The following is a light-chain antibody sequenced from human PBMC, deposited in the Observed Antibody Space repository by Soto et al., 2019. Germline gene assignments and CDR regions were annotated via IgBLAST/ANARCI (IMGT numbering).Light chain of an antibody. CDR3: QQYTNWPPWT. CDR1: QSVSSN. J-gene: IGKJ1*01. CDR2: GAS. Sequence: EIVMTQSPATLSVSPGERATLSCRASQSVSSNLAWYQQKPGPAPRLLIYGASTRATGIPARFSGSGSGTEFTLTISSLQSEDFAVYYCQQYTNWPPWTFGQGTKVEIK. V-gene: IGKV3-15*01.